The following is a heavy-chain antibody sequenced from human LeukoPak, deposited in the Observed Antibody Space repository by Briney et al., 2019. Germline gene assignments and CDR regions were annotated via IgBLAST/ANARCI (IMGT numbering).Heavy chain of an antibody. J-gene: IGHJ4*02. V-gene: IGHV1-2*02. CDR2: INPNSGGT. CDR1: GYTFTDHH. Sequence: ASVKVSCKASGYTFTDHHMHWVRQAPGQGLEWMGWINPNSGGTNYAQKFQGRVTMTRDTSISTAYMELSRLRSDDTAVYYCARDLWPYCSGGSCYLYDYWGQGTLVTVSS. D-gene: IGHD2-15*01. CDR3: ARDLWPYCSGGSCYLYDY.